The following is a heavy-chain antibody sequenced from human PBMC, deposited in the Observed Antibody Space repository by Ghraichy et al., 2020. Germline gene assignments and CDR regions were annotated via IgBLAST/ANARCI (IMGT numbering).Heavy chain of an antibody. CDR3: ARVVDPYCGGDCYIFDY. J-gene: IGHJ4*02. CDR1: GYTFTSYA. V-gene: IGHV1-3*01. D-gene: IGHD2-21*02. Sequence: VSVKVSCKASGYTFTSYAMHWVRQAPGQRLEWMGWINAGNGNTKYSQKFQGRVTITRDTSASTAYMELSSLRSEDTAVYYCARVVDPYCGGDCYIFDYWGQGTLVTVSS. CDR2: INAGNGNT.